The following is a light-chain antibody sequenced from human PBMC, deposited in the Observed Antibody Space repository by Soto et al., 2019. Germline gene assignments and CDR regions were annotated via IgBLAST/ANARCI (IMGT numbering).Light chain of an antibody. V-gene: IGKV1-33*01. Sequence: DIQMTQSPSSLSASVGDRVTITCQASQDISNYLNWYQQKPGQAPKLLIYDASNLETGVPSRFSGSGSGTDFTFTISSLQPEDIATYYCQQYDNLLPLTFGGGTKVEIK. J-gene: IGKJ4*01. CDR1: QDISNY. CDR2: DAS. CDR3: QQYDNLLPLT.